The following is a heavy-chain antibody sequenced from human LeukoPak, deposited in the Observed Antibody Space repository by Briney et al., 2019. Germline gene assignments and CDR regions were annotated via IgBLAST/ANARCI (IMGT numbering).Heavy chain of an antibody. CDR3: ARGRLPIDY. V-gene: IGHV4-59*01. CDR2: IYYSGST. CDR1: GGFISSYY. Sequence: SETLSLTCTVSGGFISSYYWSWIRQPPGKGLEWIGYIYYSGSTNYNPSLKSRVTISVDTSKNQFSLKLSSVTAADTAVYYCARGRLPIDYWGQGTLVTVSS. J-gene: IGHJ4*02. D-gene: IGHD4-11*01.